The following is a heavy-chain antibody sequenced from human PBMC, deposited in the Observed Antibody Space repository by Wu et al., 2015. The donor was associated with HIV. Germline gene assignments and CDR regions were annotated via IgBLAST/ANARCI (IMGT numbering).Heavy chain of an antibody. CDR3: ARATSYYDSSGFDY. CDR2: INPNSGGT. CDR1: GYTFIGYY. V-gene: IGHV1-2*02. J-gene: IGHJ4*02. D-gene: IGHD3-22*01. Sequence: QVQLVQSGAEVKKPGASVKVSCKASGYTFIGYYLHWVRQAPGQGLEWMGWINPNSGGTNYAQKFQGRVTMTRDTSISTAYMELSRLRSDGTAVYYCARATSYYDSSGFDYWGRERWSPSPQ.